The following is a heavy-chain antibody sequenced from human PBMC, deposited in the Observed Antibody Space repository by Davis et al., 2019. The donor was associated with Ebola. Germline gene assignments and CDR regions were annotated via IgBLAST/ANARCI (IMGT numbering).Heavy chain of an antibody. V-gene: IGHV4-61*01. J-gene: IGHJ6*02. CDR2: IYNSLNT. CDR1: GGSVSSDSHF. Sequence: SETLSLTCTVSGGSVSSDSHFWIWMRQFPGKTLEWIGYIYNSLNTNYNPYLKSLVTISVDTSKNQFSLKLSSVTAADTAVYYCAKGPYYYDSSGYPPQYPVLVVSDGMDVWGQGTTVTVSS. CDR3: AKGPYYYDSSGYPPQYPVLVVSDGMDV. D-gene: IGHD3-22*01.